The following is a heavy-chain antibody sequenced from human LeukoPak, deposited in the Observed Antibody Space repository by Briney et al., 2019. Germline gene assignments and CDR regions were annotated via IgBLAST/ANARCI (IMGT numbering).Heavy chain of an antibody. J-gene: IGHJ4*02. V-gene: IGHV1-18*01. CDR3: ARTDRYSSGWYEDY. CDR1: GYTFTSYG. Sequence: GASVKVSCKASGYTFTSYGISWVRQAPGQGLEWMGWISAYNGNTNYAQKLQGRVTMTTDTPTSTAYMELRSLRSDDTAVYYCARTDRYSSGWYEDYWGQGTLVTVSS. D-gene: IGHD6-19*01. CDR2: ISAYNGNT.